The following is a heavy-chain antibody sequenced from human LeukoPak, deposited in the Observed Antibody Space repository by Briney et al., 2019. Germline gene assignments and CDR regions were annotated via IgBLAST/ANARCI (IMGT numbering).Heavy chain of an antibody. V-gene: IGHV3-23*01. J-gene: IGHJ5*02. CDR2: ISNAGDNT. CDR1: GFTFSNYA. Sequence: GGSLRLSCAASGFTFSNYAMTWVRQAPGKGLEWVSSISNAGDNTQYADSVKGRFTISRDNSKNTLYLQMSSLSAADTAVYYRAKQLYSYGYRWFDTWSQGTLVTVSS. CDR3: AKQLYSYGYRWFDT. D-gene: IGHD5-18*01.